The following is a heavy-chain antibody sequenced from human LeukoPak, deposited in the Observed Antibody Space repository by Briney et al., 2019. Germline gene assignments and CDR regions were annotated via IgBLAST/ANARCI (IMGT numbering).Heavy chain of an antibody. D-gene: IGHD2-21*02. J-gene: IGHJ4*02. V-gene: IGHV3-9*01. CDR1: GFTFDDYA. Sequence: GGSLRLSCAASGFTFDDYAMHWVRQAPGKGLEWVSGISWNSGSIGYADSVKGRFTISRDNAKNSLYLQMNSLRAEDTALYYCAKSPSVVTAITAGDYFDYWGQGTLVTVSS. CDR2: ISWNSGSI. CDR3: AKSPSVVTAITAGDYFDY.